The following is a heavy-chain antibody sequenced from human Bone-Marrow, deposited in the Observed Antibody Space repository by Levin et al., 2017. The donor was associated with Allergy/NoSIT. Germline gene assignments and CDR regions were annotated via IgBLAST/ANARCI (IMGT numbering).Heavy chain of an antibody. J-gene: IGHJ4*02. CDR3: AKDRDFYGSGSLGN. Sequence: SCAASGFTFSNYAMSWVRQAPGKGLEWVSGISGSGDSTYDGDSVKGRFIISRDNSKNTLYLQMNSLRAEDTAVYYCAKDRDFYGSGSLGNWGQGTLVTVSS. CDR1: GFTFSNYA. D-gene: IGHD3-10*01. V-gene: IGHV3-23*01. CDR2: ISGSGDST.